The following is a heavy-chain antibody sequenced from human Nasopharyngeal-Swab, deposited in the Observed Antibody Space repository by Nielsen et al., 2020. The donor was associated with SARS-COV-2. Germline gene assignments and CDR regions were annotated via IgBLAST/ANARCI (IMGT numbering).Heavy chain of an antibody. D-gene: IGHD6-19*01. CDR2: INHSGST. CDR1: GGSFSGYY. J-gene: IGHJ4*02. Sequence: SETLSLTCAVYGGSFSGYYWSWIRQPPGKGLEWIGEINHSGSTNYNPSLKSRVTISVDTSKNHFSLKLNSVTAADTAVYYCARQLSGWFNYWGQGTLVTVSS. V-gene: IGHV4-34*01. CDR3: ARQLSGWFNY.